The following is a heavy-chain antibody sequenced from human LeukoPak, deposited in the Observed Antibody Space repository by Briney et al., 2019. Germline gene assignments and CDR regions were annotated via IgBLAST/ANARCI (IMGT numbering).Heavy chain of an antibody. Sequence: GGSLRLPCAASGFTFSSYWMSWVRQAPGKGLEWVANTKQDGSEKYYVDSVKGRFTISRDNAKNSLYLQMNSLRAEDTAVYYCARDQRFGELSPRDAFDIWGQGTMVTVSS. CDR2: TKQDGSEK. CDR1: GFTFSSYW. V-gene: IGHV3-7*01. D-gene: IGHD3-10*01. J-gene: IGHJ3*02. CDR3: ARDQRFGELSPRDAFDI.